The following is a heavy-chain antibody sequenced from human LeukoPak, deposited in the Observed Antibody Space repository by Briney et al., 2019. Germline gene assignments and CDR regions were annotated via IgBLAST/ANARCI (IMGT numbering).Heavy chain of an antibody. CDR1: GYTFTGYY. D-gene: IGHD1-26*01. V-gene: IGHV1-2*06. J-gene: IGHJ3*02. CDR2: INPNRGGT. CDR3: ARVAYLGEYSGSFWAFWDI. Sequence: VSCKASGYTFTGYYMHWVGQAPGQGIEWMGRINPNRGGTNYAQKFQGRVTMTRDTYISKAYMELSRLRSDDTAVYYCARVAYLGEYSGSFWAFWDIWGQGTMVTVSS.